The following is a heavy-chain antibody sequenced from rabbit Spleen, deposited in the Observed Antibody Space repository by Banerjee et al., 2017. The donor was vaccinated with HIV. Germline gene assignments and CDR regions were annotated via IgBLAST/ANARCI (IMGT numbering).Heavy chain of an antibody. CDR2: IDVTKSGNT. CDR1: GLDFSSSYW. D-gene: IGHD4-2*01. Sequence: QEQLEESGGDLVKPGASLTLTCTSSGLDFSSSYWICWVRQAPGKGLEWIACIDVTKSGNTYYINWAKGRFTISKTSSTTVTLQMTRLTAADTATYFCARDAAGREDFNLWGQGTLVTVS. V-gene: IGHV1S45*01. CDR3: ARDAAGREDFNL. J-gene: IGHJ4*01.